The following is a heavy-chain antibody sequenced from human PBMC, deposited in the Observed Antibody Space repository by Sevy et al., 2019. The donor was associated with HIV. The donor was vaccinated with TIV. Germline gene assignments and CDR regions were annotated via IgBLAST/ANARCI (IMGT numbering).Heavy chain of an antibody. D-gene: IGHD2-21*02. J-gene: IGHJ6*02. CDR3: ARDLPSAVTDPFYYYGLAV. CDR1: GFTFSIYV. Sequence: GGSLRLSCAASGFTFSIYVIHWVRQAPGKGLEWVAVISSDGTKEYYADSVKGRFTISRDNSKNTMYLQMNSLRVKDTAVYYCARDLPSAVTDPFYYYGLAVWGQGTTVTVSS. CDR2: ISSDGTKE. V-gene: IGHV3-30*04.